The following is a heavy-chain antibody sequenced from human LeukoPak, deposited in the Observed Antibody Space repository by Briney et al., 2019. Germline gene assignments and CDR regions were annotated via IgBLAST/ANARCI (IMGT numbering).Heavy chain of an antibody. J-gene: IGHJ4*02. V-gene: IGHV1-18*01. CDR2: ISAYNGNT. CDR3: ARLAYYGSGLSYFDY. D-gene: IGHD3-10*01. Sequence: ASVKVSCKASGYTFTSYSISWVRQAPGQGLEWMGWISAYNGNTNYAQKLQGRVTMTTDTSTSTAYMELRSLRSDDTAVYYCARLAYYGSGLSYFDYWGQGTLVTVSS. CDR1: GYTFTSYS.